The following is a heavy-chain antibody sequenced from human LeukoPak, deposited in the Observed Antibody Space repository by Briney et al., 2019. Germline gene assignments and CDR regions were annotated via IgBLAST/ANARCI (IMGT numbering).Heavy chain of an antibody. CDR1: GGSVSSGSYY. CDR3: AGDIAAAGTNWFDP. V-gene: IGHV4-61*01. J-gene: IGHJ5*02. D-gene: IGHD6-13*01. CDR2: IYYSGST. Sequence: SETLSLTCTVSGGSVSSGSYYWSWIPQPPGKGLEWIGYIYYSGSTNYNPSLKSRVTISVDTSKNQFSLKLSSVTAADTAVYYCAGDIAAAGTNWFDPWGQGTLVTVSS.